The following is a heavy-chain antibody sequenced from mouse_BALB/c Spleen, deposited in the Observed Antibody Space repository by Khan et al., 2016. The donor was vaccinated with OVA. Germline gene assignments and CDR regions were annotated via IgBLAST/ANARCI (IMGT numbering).Heavy chain of an antibody. CDR2: ISYSGNS. CDR3: ACELRGFAY. V-gene: IGHV3-8*02. J-gene: IGHJ3*01. CDR1: GDSITSGY. Sequence: VQLKESGPSLVKPSQTLSLTCSVTGDSITSGYWNWIRKFPGNKLEYMGYISYSGNSYYNPSLKSRISVTRDTSKTQYYLQLNSVTTEDTATYYCACELRGFAYWGQGTLVTVSA. D-gene: IGHD1-1*01.